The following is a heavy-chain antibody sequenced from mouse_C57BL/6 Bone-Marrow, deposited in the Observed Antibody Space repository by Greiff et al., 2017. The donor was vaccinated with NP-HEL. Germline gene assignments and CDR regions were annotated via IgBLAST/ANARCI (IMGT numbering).Heavy chain of an antibody. CDR3: AFYYYGSFAY. Sequence: QVQLQQSGAELVRPGTSVKVSCKASGYAFTNYLIEWVKQRPGQGLEWIGVINPGSGGTNYNEKFKGKATLTADKSSSTAYMQLSSLTSEDSAVYFCAFYYYGSFAYWGQGTLVTVSA. CDR2: INPGSGGT. J-gene: IGHJ3*01. V-gene: IGHV1-54*01. D-gene: IGHD1-1*01. CDR1: GYAFTNYL.